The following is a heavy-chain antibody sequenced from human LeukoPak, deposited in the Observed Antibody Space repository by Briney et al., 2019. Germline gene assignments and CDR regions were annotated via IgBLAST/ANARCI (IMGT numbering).Heavy chain of an antibody. V-gene: IGHV1-2*02. J-gene: IGHJ5*02. Sequence: GASVKVSCKASRYTFTGYYMHWVRQAPGQGLEWMGWINPNSGGTNYAQKFQGRVTMTRDTSTSTAYMELSRLRSDDTAVYYCARERETAVWFDPWGQGTLVTVSS. CDR3: ARERETAVWFDP. CDR2: INPNSGGT. D-gene: IGHD5-18*01. CDR1: RYTFTGYY.